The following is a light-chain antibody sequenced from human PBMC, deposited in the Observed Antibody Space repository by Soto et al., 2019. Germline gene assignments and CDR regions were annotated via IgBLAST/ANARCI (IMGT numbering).Light chain of an antibody. CDR3: QSYDSSLSGVV. CDR2: GNS. Sequence: QALVTQRPSVSGAPGQRVTISCTGSSSNIGAGYDVHWYQQLPGTAPKLLIYGNSNRPSGVPDRFSGSKSGTSASLAITGLQAEDEADYYCQSYDSSLSGVVFGGGTKLTVL. CDR1: SSNIGAGYD. J-gene: IGLJ2*01. V-gene: IGLV1-40*01.